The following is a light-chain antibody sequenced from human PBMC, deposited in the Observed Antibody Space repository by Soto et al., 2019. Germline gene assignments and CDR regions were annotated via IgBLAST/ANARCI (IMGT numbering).Light chain of an antibody. Sequence: DIQMTQSPSSLSASVGDRVTITCRASQGISTYLNWYQQIPGKAPKLLIYAASSLQSGVPSRFSGSGSGTDFTLTISSLQPEDFATYYCQQSYNTPLTFGPGTKVDIK. CDR1: QGISTY. CDR3: QQSYNTPLT. CDR2: AAS. V-gene: IGKV1-39*01. J-gene: IGKJ3*01.